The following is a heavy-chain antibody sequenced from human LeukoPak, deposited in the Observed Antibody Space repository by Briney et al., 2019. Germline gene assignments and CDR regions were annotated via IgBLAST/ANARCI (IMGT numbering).Heavy chain of an antibody. J-gene: IGHJ4*02. CDR2: ISYDGSNK. CDR3: TRVGYIDEGIDY. Sequence: XXXWVAVISYDGSNKYYADSVKGRFTISRDNSKNTLYLQMNSLRAEDTAVYYCTRVGYIDEGIDYWGQGTLVTVSS. D-gene: IGHD5-24*01. V-gene: IGHV3-30-3*01.